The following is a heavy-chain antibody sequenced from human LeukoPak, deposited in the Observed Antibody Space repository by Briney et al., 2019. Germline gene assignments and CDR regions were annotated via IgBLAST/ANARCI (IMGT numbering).Heavy chain of an antibody. CDR2: INPNSGGT. CDR1: GYTFTGYY. CDR3: VRAGTAKAFDI. J-gene: IGHJ3*02. Sequence: AAAVKVSCKASGYTFTGYYMHWVRQAPGQGLEWVGWINPNSGGTNYAQKFQGRVTMTRDTSISTAYMELSSLRSEDTAVYYCVRAGTAKAFDIWGQGTMVSVSS. D-gene: IGHD5-18*01. V-gene: IGHV1-2*02.